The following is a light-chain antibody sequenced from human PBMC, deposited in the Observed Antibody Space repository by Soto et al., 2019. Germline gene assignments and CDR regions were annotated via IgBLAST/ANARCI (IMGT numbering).Light chain of an antibody. CDR3: QQYNNWPPET. CDR2: AAS. V-gene: IGKV1-9*01. Sequence: DIQLTQSPSFLSASVGDRVTITCRASQGISSYLAWYQQKPGKAPKLLIYAASTLQSGVPSRFSGSGSGTEFTLTISSLQSEDFAVYYCQQYNNWPPETFGQGTKVEFK. CDR1: QGISSY. J-gene: IGKJ1*01.